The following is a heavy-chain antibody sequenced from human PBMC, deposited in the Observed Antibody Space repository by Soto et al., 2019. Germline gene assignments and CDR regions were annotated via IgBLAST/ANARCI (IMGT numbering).Heavy chain of an antibody. J-gene: IGHJ5*02. CDR1: GGSVNSGGYS. CDR3: ARGVLA. CDR2: ISPSGSP. V-gene: IGHV4-30-2*01. Sequence: SETLSLTCSVSGGSVNSGGYSWSWIRQPPGKGLEWIGFISPSGSPAYNPSLKSRVTISVDRSNNQISLELSSVTAADTAVYYCARGVLAWGPGTLVNVS. D-gene: IGHD2-8*01.